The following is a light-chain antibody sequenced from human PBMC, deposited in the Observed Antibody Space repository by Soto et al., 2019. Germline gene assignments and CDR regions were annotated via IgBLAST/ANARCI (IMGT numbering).Light chain of an antibody. J-gene: IGLJ1*01. CDR2: EGS. V-gene: IGLV2-23*01. CDR1: SSAVGSYNL. Sequence: QSALTQPASVSVSPGQSITISCTGTSSAVGSYNLVSWYQQHPGKAPKLMIYEGSKRPSGVSNRFSGSKSGNTASLTISGLQAEDEADYYCCSYAGSSTYVFGTGTKLTVL. CDR3: CSYAGSSTYV.